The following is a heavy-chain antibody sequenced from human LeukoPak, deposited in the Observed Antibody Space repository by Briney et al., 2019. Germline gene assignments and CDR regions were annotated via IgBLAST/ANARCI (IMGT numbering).Heavy chain of an antibody. CDR3: ARRSGSYDY. Sequence: GGSLRLSCSASGFTFGSYAMGWVRQAPAKGPEWVANIRQDGGERYYVDSVKGRFTISRDNAKNSLFLQMNSLKPDDTAVYYCARRSGSYDYWGQGTLVIVSS. CDR2: IRQDGGER. CDR1: GFTFGSYA. V-gene: IGHV3-7*01. J-gene: IGHJ4*02. D-gene: IGHD1-26*01.